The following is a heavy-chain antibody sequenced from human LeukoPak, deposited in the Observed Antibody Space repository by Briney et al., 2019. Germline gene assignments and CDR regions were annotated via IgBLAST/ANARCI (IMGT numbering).Heavy chain of an antibody. CDR2: IYYSGTT. J-gene: IGHJ4*02. V-gene: IGHV4-59*01. CDR3: AKDISGSSWQWEGFDY. Sequence: SETLSLTCTVSGGSISNYYWSWIRQPPGKGLEWIGYIYYSGTTNYNPSLKSRVTMSIDTSKNQFSLKLSSVTAADTAVYYCAKDISGSSWQWEGFDYWGQGTLVTVSS. D-gene: IGHD6-13*01. CDR1: GGSISNYY.